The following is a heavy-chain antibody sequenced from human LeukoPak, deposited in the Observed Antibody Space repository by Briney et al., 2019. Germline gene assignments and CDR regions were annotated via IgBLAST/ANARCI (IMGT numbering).Heavy chain of an antibody. CDR3: ARDAGYDFWTGYYDF. J-gene: IGHJ4*02. CDR2: IKQDGSEK. V-gene: IGHV3-7*05. Sequence: PGGSLRLSCVASRFTFRSYWMSWVRQAPGKGLEWVATIKQDGSEKYYVDSVKGRFTTSRDIAQNSLYLQMNSLRAEDTAVYFCARDAGYDFWTGYYDFWGQGTLVTVS. CDR1: RFTFRSYW. D-gene: IGHD3-3*01.